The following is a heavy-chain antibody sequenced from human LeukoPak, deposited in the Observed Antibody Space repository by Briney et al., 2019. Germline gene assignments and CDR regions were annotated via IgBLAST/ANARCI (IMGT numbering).Heavy chain of an antibody. CDR3: ARATTVVTPSSRRAFDI. J-gene: IGHJ3*02. Sequence: PSETLSLTCTVSGGSISSYYWGWIRQPPGKGLEWIGYIYYSGSTNYNPSLKSRVTISVDTSKNQFSLKLSSVTAADTAVYYCARATTVVTPSSRRAFDIWGQGTMVTVSS. V-gene: IGHV4-59*01. CDR1: GGSISSYY. CDR2: IYYSGST. D-gene: IGHD4-23*01.